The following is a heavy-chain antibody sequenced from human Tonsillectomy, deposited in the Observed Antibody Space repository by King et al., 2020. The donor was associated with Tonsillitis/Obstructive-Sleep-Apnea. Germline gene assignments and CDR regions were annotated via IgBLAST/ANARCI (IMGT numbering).Heavy chain of an antibody. D-gene: IGHD1-26*01. Sequence: QLVQSETEVKKPGASVKVSCKASSYTFTTYGITWVRQAPGQGLEWMGWISAYNGNTNYAQKLQGRVTMTTDTPTRTTYMELRRLKSDDTAVYYCATARIVGPTGGYFQHWGQGTPVNVPS. J-gene: IGHJ1*01. V-gene: IGHV1-18*01. CDR1: SYTFTTYG. CDR3: ATARIVGPTGGYFQH. CDR2: ISAYNGNT.